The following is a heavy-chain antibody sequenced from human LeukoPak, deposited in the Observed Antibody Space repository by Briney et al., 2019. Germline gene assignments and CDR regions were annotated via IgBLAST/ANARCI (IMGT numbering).Heavy chain of an antibody. Sequence: SETLSLTCTVSGASISSYYWSWIRQPAGKALEWIGRIYVTGSTTYNPSLESRVTMSLDTSKNHFSLKLRSVTAADTAVYYCARDSGTTGEVKFDPWGQGTLVTVSS. CDR3: ARDSGTTGEVKFDP. CDR1: GASISSYY. CDR2: IYVTGST. D-gene: IGHD1-7*01. V-gene: IGHV4-4*07. J-gene: IGHJ5*02.